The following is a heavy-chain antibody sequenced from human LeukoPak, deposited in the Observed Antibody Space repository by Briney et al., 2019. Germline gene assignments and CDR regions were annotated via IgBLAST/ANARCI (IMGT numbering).Heavy chain of an antibody. CDR3: SRSFRACSSTTWFLSFDS. D-gene: IGHD2-2*01. CDR1: GFPFSSYA. Sequence: GGSLRLSCAASGFPFSSYAMTWVRQAPGKGLAWVSSISGDGATTYHADSVKGRFTIPRDNAKNTVYLEISILRAEDTAVYLCSRSFRACSSTTWFLSFDSWGAGNLVTVSS. CDR2: ISGDGATT. J-gene: IGHJ4*02. V-gene: IGHV3-23*01.